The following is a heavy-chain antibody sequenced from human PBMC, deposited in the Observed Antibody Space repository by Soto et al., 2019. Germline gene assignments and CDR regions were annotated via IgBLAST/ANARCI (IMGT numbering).Heavy chain of an antibody. CDR2: ISSSSSYI. V-gene: IGHV3-21*01. D-gene: IGHD6-13*01. CDR1: GFTFSSYS. Sequence: LRLSCAASGFTFSSYSMNWVRQAAGKGLEWVSSISSSSSYIYYADSVKGRFTISRDNAKNSLYLQMNSLRAEDTAVYYCARDVLGSSWPSDYYYYYGMDVWGQGTTVTVSS. J-gene: IGHJ6*02. CDR3: ARDVLGSSWPSDYYYYYGMDV.